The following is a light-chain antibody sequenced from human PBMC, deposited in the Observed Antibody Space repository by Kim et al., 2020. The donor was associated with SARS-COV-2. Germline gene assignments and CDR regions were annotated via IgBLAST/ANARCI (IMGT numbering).Light chain of an antibody. CDR3: TSYTRSSTLAV. J-gene: IGLJ1*01. CDR2: DVT. V-gene: IGLV2-14*03. Sequence: QSALTQPASVSGSPGQSITISCTGSRSDIGGYNYVSWYQKHPGKAPKLLISDVTSRPSGVSNRFSGSKSGNTASLTISGLQAEDEADYYCTSYTRSSTLAVFGSGTKVTVL. CDR1: RSDIGGYNY.